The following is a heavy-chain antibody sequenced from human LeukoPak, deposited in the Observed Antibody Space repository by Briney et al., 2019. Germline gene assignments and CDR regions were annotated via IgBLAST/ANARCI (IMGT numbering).Heavy chain of an antibody. CDR2: ISSSSSYI. CDR1: GFTFSSYS. CDR3: AKETYLDFSTFYFDS. D-gene: IGHD3-3*01. V-gene: IGHV3-21*01. J-gene: IGHJ4*02. Sequence: GGSLRLSCAASGFTFSSYSMNWVRQAPGKGREWVSSISSSSSYIYYADSVKGRFTISRDNARNSVYLQMSSLRDEDTAVYYCAKETYLDFSTFYFDSWGQGSLVTVSS.